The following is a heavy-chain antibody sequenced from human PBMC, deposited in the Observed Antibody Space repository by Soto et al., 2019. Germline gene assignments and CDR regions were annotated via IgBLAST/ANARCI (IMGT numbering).Heavy chain of an antibody. CDR1: GGTFSSYT. CDR2: IIPILGTA. Sequence: GASVKVSCKASGGTFSSYTISWVRQAPGQGLEWMGRIIPILGTANYAQKFQRRVTITADESTSTAYMELSSLRSEDTAVYYCARAGYCSSTSCSGYNWFAPWGQGTLVTVSS. V-gene: IGHV1-69*08. J-gene: IGHJ5*02. CDR3: ARAGYCSSTSCSGYNWFAP. D-gene: IGHD2-2*01.